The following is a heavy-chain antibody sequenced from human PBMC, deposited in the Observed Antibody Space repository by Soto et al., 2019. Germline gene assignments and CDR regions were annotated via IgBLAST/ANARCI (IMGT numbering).Heavy chain of an antibody. V-gene: IGHV3-66*01. CDR3: ARGEGSGSNALGH. CDR1: GFTVSNNY. J-gene: IGHJ4*02. D-gene: IGHD3-16*01. CDR2: IQDGDSI. Sequence: EVLLEESGGGFVQPGGSLRLSCAASGFTVSNNYMTWVRQAPGKGLEWVSVIQDGDSISYADSVRDRFTISRDNSKNTVFLEMNSLRPEDTAVYFCARGEGSGSNALGHWGQGTLVTVSS.